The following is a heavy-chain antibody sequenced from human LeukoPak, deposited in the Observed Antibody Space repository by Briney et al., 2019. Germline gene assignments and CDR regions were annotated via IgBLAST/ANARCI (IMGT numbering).Heavy chain of an antibody. D-gene: IGHD3-9*01. CDR1: GFTVSSNY. Sequence: GGSLRLSCAASGFTVSSNYMSWVRQAPGKGLEWVSVIYSGGSTYYADSVKGRFTISRDNSKNTLYLQMNSLRAEDTAVYYCARSGVLRYFDWLLSADYYYYGMDVWGQGTTVTVSS. CDR2: IYSGGST. V-gene: IGHV3-66*02. J-gene: IGHJ6*02. CDR3: ARSGVLRYFDWLLSADYYYYGMDV.